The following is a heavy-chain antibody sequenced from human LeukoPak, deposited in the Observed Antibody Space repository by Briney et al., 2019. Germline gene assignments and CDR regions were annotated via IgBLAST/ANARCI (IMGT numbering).Heavy chain of an antibody. J-gene: IGHJ4*02. CDR2: IYYSGST. CDR1: GGSISSSSYY. D-gene: IGHD6-19*01. V-gene: IGHV4-39*01. Sequence: PSETLSLTCTVSGGSISSSSYYWGWIRQPPGKGLEWIGSIYYSGSTYYNPSLKSRVTISVDTSKNQFSLKLSSVTAADTAVYYCARHLDSSGWSKSFDYWGQGTLVTVSP. CDR3: ARHLDSSGWSKSFDY.